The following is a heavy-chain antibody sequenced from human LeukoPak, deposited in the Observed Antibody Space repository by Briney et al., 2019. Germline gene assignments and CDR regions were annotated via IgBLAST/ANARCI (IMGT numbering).Heavy chain of an antibody. J-gene: IGHJ4*02. V-gene: IGHV3-30-3*01. CDR2: ISYDGSNK. D-gene: IGHD3-10*01. Sequence: GGSLRLSCEASTFTFSIYWMSWVRQAPGKGLEWVAVISYDGSNKYYADSVKGRFTISRDNSKNTLYLQMNSLRAEDTAVYYCARDFWAFGELFYFDYWGQGTLVTVSS. CDR1: TFTFSIYW. CDR3: ARDFWAFGELFYFDY.